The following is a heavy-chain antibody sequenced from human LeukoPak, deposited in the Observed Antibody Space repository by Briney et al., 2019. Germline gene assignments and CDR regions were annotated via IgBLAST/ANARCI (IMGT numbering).Heavy chain of an antibody. Sequence: GGSLRLSCAASGFTFSSYAMHWVRQAPGKGLEWVSVIYSGGSTYYADSVKGRFTISRDNSKNTLYLQMNSLRAEDTAVYYCARGTSPGGLFFDYWGQGTLVTVPS. CDR3: ARGTSPGGLFFDY. CDR2: IYSGGST. CDR1: GFTFSSYA. V-gene: IGHV3-53*01. J-gene: IGHJ4*02. D-gene: IGHD1-1*01.